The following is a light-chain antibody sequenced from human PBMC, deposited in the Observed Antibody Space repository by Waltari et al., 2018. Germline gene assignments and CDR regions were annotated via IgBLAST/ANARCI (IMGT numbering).Light chain of an antibody. CDR3: SSYTTSSAPGV. CDR1: ARDLGSYYF. Sequence: QSALTQPASVSGSPGQSITISCSGPARDLGSYYFASCYQQHPGKAPHLIIYEVSNRPSGISNRFSASKSGNTASLTISGLQAEDEADYYCSSYTTSSAPGVFGTGTRVTVL. J-gene: IGLJ1*01. V-gene: IGLV2-14*01. CDR2: EVS.